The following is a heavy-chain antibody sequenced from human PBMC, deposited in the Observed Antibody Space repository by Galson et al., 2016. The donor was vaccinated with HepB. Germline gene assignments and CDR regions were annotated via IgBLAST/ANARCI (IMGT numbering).Heavy chain of an antibody. J-gene: IGHJ5*01. Sequence: TLSLTCTVSGGSINTNTFYWGWIRQPPGKGLEWIGTVHNSGSNYFNPSLKSRVTISIDTSKNQFSLKLSSVTAADTALYYCATGPPPKRLDSWGQGILVTVSS. CDR3: ATGPPPKRLDS. V-gene: IGHV4-39*01. CDR1: GGSINTNTFY. CDR2: VHNSGSN.